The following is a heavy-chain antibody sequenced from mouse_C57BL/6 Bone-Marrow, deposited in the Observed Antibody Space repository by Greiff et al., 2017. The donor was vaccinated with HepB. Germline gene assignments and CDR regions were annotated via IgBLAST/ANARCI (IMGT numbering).Heavy chain of an antibody. Sequence: DVKLVESGGDLVKPGGSLKLSCAASGFTFSSYGMSWVRQTPDKRLEWVATISSGGSYTYYPDSVKGRFTISRDNAKNTLYLQMSSLTSEDTAMYYCARRSITTVVALYYAMDYWGQGTSVTVSS. V-gene: IGHV5-6*02. D-gene: IGHD1-1*01. CDR3: ARRSITTVVALYYAMDY. J-gene: IGHJ4*01. CDR2: ISSGGSYT. CDR1: GFTFSSYG.